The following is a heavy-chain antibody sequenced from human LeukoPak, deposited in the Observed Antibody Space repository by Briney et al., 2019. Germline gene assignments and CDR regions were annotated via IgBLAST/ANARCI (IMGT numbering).Heavy chain of an antibody. V-gene: IGHV3-9*01. D-gene: IGHD3-22*01. Sequence: GGSLRLSCAASGFTFDDYAMHWGRQAAGKGLEWVAGISWSSGSIGYADSVKCRFTISRDNAKNSLYLQMNSLRAEDTALYYCAKGARMWVGYLYDYWGQGTLVTVSS. CDR2: ISWSSGSI. CDR3: AKGARMWVGYLYDY. J-gene: IGHJ4*02. CDR1: GFTFDDYA.